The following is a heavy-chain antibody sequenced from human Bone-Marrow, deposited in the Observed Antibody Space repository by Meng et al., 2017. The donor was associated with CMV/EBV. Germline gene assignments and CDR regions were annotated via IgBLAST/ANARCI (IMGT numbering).Heavy chain of an antibody. J-gene: IGHJ6*02. Sequence: ASVKVSCKASGGTFSSYAINWVRQATGQGLEWMGWMNPNSGNTGYAQKFQGRVTMTRNTSISTAYMELSSLRSEDTAVYYCARAVTIFGVVTLQYYYYGMDVWGQGTTVTVSS. CDR3: ARAVTIFGVVTLQYYYYGMDV. V-gene: IGHV1-8*02. D-gene: IGHD3-3*01. CDR2: MNPNSGNT. CDR1: GGTFSSYA.